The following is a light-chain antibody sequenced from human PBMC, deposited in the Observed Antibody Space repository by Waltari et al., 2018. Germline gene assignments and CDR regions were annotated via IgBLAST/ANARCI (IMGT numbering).Light chain of an antibody. V-gene: IGLV2-14*03. J-gene: IGLJ2*01. Sequence: QSALTQPASVSGSPGQSITISCTGTNNDVGVSKFVSWYQQPPGRAPQLMIYDVTERPSGISYRFSGSKSANTASLTISGLLPEDEAIYYCCSFTATHTLLFGGGTTVTVL. CDR2: DVT. CDR1: NNDVGVSKF. CDR3: CSFTATHTLL.